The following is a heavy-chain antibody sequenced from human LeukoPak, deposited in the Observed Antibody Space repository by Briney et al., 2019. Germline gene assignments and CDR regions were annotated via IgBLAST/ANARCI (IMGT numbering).Heavy chain of an antibody. V-gene: IGHV5-10-1*01. Sequence: GESLKISCKGSGYNFTSYWISWVRQMPGKGLEWMGRIDPSDSYTNYSPSFQGHVTISADKSISTAYLQWSSLKASDTAMYYCATPGIAAAGQDYWGQGTLVTVSS. J-gene: IGHJ4*02. CDR3: ATPGIAAAGQDY. CDR1: GYNFTSYW. D-gene: IGHD6-13*01. CDR2: IDPSDSYT.